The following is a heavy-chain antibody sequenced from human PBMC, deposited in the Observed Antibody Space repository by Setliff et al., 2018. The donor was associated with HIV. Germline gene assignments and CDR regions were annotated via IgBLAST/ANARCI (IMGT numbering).Heavy chain of an antibody. Sequence: SETLSLTCTVSGGSISSAGYYWSWIRQHPGKGLEWIGYIYNTGSAYFNPSLKSRLTISVDTSRNQFPLKLSSVTAADTAVHYCARGYTRGYFSHFDYWGQGTLVTVS. CDR2: IYNTGSA. J-gene: IGHJ4*02. V-gene: IGHV4-31*03. CDR3: ARGYTRGYFSHFDY. D-gene: IGHD3-22*01. CDR1: GGSISSAGYY.